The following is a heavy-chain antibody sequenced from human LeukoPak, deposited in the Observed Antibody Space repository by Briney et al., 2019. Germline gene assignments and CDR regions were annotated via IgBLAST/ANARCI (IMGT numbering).Heavy chain of an antibody. V-gene: IGHV3-13*01. J-gene: IGHJ4*02. CDR3: ARGSNYCDSSGYYYDY. CDR2: IGTAGDT. CDR1: GFTFSSYD. D-gene: IGHD3-22*01. Sequence: GGSLRLSCAASGFTFSSYDMHWVRQATGKGLEWVSAIGTAGDTYYPGSVKGRFTISRENAKNSLYLQMNSLRAGDTAVYYCARGSNYCDSSGYYYDYWGQGTLVTVSS.